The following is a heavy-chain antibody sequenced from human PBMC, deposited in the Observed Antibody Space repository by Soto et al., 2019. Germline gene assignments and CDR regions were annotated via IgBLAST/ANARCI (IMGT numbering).Heavy chain of an antibody. CDR2: ISSNGGST. J-gene: IGHJ4*02. CDR3: ARDMGGYSGYVLDY. D-gene: IGHD5-12*01. Sequence: EVQLVESGGGLVQPGGSLRFSCADSGFTFSSYAMHWVRQAPGKGLEYVSAISSNGGSTYYANSVKGRFTISRDNSKNTLYLQMGSLRAEEMAVYYCARDMGGYSGYVLDYWGQGTQVTVSS. CDR1: GFTFSSYA. V-gene: IGHV3-64*01.